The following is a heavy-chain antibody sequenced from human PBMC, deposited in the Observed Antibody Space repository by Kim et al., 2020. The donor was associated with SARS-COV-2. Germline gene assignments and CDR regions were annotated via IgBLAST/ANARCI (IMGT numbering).Heavy chain of an antibody. V-gene: IGHV1-3*01. D-gene: IGHD6-25*01. CDR3: ARAINVAAAPIPAY. Sequence: YSPQFQGRVTFTRDTSANTVYMELSGLRSEDTAVYYCARAINVAAAPIPAYWGQGTLLTVSS. J-gene: IGHJ4*02.